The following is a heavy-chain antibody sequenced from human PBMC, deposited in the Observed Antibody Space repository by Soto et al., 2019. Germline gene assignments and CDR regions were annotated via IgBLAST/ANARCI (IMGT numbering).Heavy chain of an antibody. CDR3: ARKLRFLEWLSLTYYYYYYGMDV. Sequence: ASVKVSCNASGYTFTSYYINWVRQATGQGLEWMGWMNPNSGNTGYAQKFQGRVTMTRNTSISTAYMELSSLRSEDTAVYYCARKLRFLEWLSLTYYYYYYGMDVWGQ. D-gene: IGHD3-3*01. CDR1: GYTFTSYY. CDR2: MNPNSGNT. V-gene: IGHV1-8*01. J-gene: IGHJ6*02.